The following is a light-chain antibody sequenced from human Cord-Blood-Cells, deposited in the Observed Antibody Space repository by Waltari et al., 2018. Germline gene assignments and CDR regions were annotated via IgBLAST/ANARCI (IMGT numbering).Light chain of an antibody. CDR3: QQYNNWPPLT. CDR2: GAS. Sequence: EIVLTQSPATPSVSAGEGATLPCSASKSVSSNLSWYQQKPAQAPRLLIYGASTRATGIPARMSSSRSGTEFTLTISSLQSEDFAVYYCQQYNNWPPLTFGGGTKVEIK. V-gene: IGKV3-15*01. CDR1: KSVSSN. J-gene: IGKJ4*01.